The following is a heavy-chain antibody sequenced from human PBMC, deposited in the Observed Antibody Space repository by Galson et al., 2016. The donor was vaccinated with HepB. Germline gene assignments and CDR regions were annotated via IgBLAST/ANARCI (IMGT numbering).Heavy chain of an antibody. D-gene: IGHD4-17*01. J-gene: IGHJ6*04. Sequence: SLRLSCAASGFSFSLYDMHWVRQVTGKGLEWVSAIGTAPGDTNYLDSVKGRFTISRENADNSLYLQMNSLRPGDTAVYYCARGKSLWTTPWNYGLDVWGKGTTVTVFS. CDR3: ARGKSLWTTPWNYGLDV. CDR1: GFSFSLYD. CDR2: IGTAPGDT. V-gene: IGHV3-13*01.